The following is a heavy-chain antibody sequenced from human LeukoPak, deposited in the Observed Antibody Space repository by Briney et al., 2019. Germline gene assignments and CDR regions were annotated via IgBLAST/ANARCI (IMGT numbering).Heavy chain of an antibody. Sequence: SVKVSCKASGGTFSSYAISWVRQAPGQGLEWMGEIIPSFGAADYAQRFQDRVTISADTSTSTAYMELSSLKSDDTAVYFCATGSEFQLPIAGWFLFWGQGTLVTVSS. CDR2: IIPSFGAA. V-gene: IGHV1-69*06. CDR3: ATGSEFQLPIAGWFLF. J-gene: IGHJ1*01. CDR1: GGTFSSYA. D-gene: IGHD6-19*01.